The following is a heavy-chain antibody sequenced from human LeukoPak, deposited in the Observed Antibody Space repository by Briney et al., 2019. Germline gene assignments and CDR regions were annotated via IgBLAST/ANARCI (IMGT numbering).Heavy chain of an antibody. Sequence: GGCLRLSCAASGFTFSSYSMNWVRQAPGEGLEWVSSISSSSSYIYYADSVKGRFTISRDNAKNSLYLQMNSLRAEDTAVYYCARDSGYSGYGFDYWGQGTLVTVSS. CDR3: ARDSGYSGYGFDY. D-gene: IGHD5-12*01. V-gene: IGHV3-21*01. J-gene: IGHJ4*02. CDR1: GFTFSSYS. CDR2: ISSSSSYI.